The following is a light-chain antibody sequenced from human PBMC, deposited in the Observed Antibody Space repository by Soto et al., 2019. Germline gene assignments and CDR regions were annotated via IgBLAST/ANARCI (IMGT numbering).Light chain of an antibody. J-gene: IGKJ5*01. CDR3: QQTHAFPLT. CDR2: GAS. CDR1: QPISNY. V-gene: IGKV1-39*01. Sequence: DVQMTQSPSSLSASVGDRVTIACRASQPISNYLNWYQQKPGEVPKVLIFGASSLRSGVPSRFSGSGYGTDFTLTINNLHPDDIATYYCQQTHAFPLTFGQGT.